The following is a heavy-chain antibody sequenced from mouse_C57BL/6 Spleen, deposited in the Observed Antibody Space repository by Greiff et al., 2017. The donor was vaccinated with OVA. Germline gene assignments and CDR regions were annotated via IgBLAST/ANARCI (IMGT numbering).Heavy chain of an antibody. D-gene: IGHD2-2*01. CDR3: TRAMVTTYYAMDY. CDR1: GFTFSDAW. J-gene: IGHJ4*01. V-gene: IGHV6-6*01. Sequence: EVKVEESGGGLVQPGGSMKLSCAASGFTFSDAWMDWVRQSPETGLEWVAEIRNKANNHATYYAESVKGRFTISRDDSKSSVYLQMNSLRAEDTGIYYCTRAMVTTYYAMDYWGQGTSVTVSS. CDR2: IRNKANNHAT.